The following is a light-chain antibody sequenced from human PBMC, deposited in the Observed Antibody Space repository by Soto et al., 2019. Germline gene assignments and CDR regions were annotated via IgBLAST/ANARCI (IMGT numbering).Light chain of an antibody. J-gene: IGKJ5*01. Sequence: EIVLTQSPGTLSLSPGERATLSCRASKSISSSYLAWYQQKPGQAPRLLIFGASIRATGIPDRFSGSGSGTDFTLTISRLEPEDFAVYYCQQYGSSPITFGQGARLDIK. CDR1: KSISSSY. CDR3: QQYGSSPIT. CDR2: GAS. V-gene: IGKV3-20*01.